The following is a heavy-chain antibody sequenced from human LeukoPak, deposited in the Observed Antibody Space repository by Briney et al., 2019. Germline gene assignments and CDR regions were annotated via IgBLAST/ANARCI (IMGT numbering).Heavy chain of an antibody. D-gene: IGHD6-13*01. Sequence: PGGSLRLSCAASGFTFSSYGMHWVRQAPGKGLEWVAVIWYVGSNKYYADSVNARFTNSRDNSKNTLYLQMNSLKAEDTAVYYCAREGAAAGTGYWFDPWGQGTLVTVSS. CDR3: AREGAAAGTGYWFDP. J-gene: IGHJ5*02. CDR1: GFTFSSYG. V-gene: IGHV3-33*01. CDR2: IWYVGSNK.